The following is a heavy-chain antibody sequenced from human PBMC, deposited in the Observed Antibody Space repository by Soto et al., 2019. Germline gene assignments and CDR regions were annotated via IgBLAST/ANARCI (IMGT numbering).Heavy chain of an antibody. CDR1: GDSVSSDSYY. Sequence: KTAETLSLTCTVSGDSVSSDSYYWTWIRQPPGKGLEWIGYIYSSGSTKYNPSLKSRVTISLDTSSNQFSLELTSVTAADTAVYYCARDIRGYSWAFDYWGQGTLVTVSS. CDR3: ARDIRGYSWAFDY. CDR2: IYSSGST. V-gene: IGHV4-61*01. J-gene: IGHJ4*02. D-gene: IGHD5-18*01.